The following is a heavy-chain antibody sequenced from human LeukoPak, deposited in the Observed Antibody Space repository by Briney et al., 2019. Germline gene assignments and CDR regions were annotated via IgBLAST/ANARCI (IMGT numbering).Heavy chain of an antibody. Sequence: SETLSLTCAVSGGFISSGGYSWRWIRQPPGTGLEWIGYIYHSGSTYYNPSLKSRVTISVDRSKNQFSLKLSSVTAADTAVYYCARGGVVATIWGQGTLVTVSS. CDR1: GGFISSGGYS. D-gene: IGHD5-12*01. J-gene: IGHJ4*02. CDR2: IYHSGST. V-gene: IGHV4-30-2*01. CDR3: ARGGVVATI.